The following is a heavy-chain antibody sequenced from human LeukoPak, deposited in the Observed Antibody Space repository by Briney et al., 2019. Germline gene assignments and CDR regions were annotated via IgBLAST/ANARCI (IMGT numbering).Heavy chain of an antibody. CDR1: GYTFTGYY. CDR3: ATHRVPQWLVG. V-gene: IGHV1-2*02. Sequence: VASVKVSCKASGYTFTGYYLHWVRQAPGQGLEWMGWINPNSGGTNYAQKFQGRVTMTRDTSISTAYMELSRLRSDDTAVYYCATHRVPQWLVGWGQGTLVTVSS. J-gene: IGHJ4*02. D-gene: IGHD6-19*01. CDR2: INPNSGGT.